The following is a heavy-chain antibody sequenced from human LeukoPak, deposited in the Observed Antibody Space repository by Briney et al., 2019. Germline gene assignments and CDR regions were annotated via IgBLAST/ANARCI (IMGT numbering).Heavy chain of an antibody. J-gene: IGHJ6*02. D-gene: IGHD2-2*01. CDR1: GFTFSSYA. CDR3: AKHQRKYCSSTSCYDYYYGMDV. Sequence: GGSLRLSCAASGFTFSSYAMSWVRQAPGKGLEWVSAISGSGGSTYYADSVKGRFTTSRDNSKNTLYLQMNGLRAEDTAVYYCAKHQRKYCSSTSCYDYYYGMDVWGQGTTVTVSS. CDR2: ISGSGGST. V-gene: IGHV3-23*01.